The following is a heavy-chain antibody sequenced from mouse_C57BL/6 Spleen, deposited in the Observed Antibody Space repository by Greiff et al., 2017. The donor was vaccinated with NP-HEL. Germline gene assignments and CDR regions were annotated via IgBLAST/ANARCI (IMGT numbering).Heavy chain of an antibody. CDR1: GFNIKNTY. D-gene: IGHD4-1*01. CDR3: ARGLNWGDGVYYAMDY. CDR2: IDPANGNT. J-gene: IGHJ4*01. V-gene: IGHV14-3*01. Sequence: EVQLQQSVAELVRPGASVKLSCTASGFNIKNTYMHWVKQRPEQGLEWIGRIDPANGNTKYAPKFQGKATITADTSYNTAYLQLRSLTSENTAIYYCARGLNWGDGVYYAMDYWGQGTSVTVSS.